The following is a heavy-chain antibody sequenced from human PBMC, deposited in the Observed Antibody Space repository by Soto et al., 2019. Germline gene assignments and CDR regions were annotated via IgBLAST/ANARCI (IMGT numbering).Heavy chain of an antibody. Sequence: PSDTLSLRGAVSCGSINSNYFWGWVRQAPGRGLEWIGSIYYGGNTYYNPSLKSRVTISADSSKNQFSLNLNSVTAADTAVYYCATTIYSSGWSRDYWGQGILVTVS. V-gene: IGHV4-39*01. J-gene: IGHJ4*02. CDR2: IYYGGNT. CDR1: CGSINSNYF. CDR3: ATTIYSSGWSRDY. D-gene: IGHD6-19*01.